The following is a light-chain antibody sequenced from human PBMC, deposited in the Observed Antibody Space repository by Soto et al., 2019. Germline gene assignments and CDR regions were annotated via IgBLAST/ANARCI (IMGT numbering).Light chain of an antibody. CDR2: GAS. J-gene: IGKJ2*01. Sequence: EIVMTQSPATLSVSPWERATLSCRASQSISSNLAWYQQKPGQAPRLLIYGASTRATGIPARFSGSGSGTEFTLTISSLQSEDSAVYYCQQYDNWPPSANTFGQGTKLEIK. V-gene: IGKV3-15*01. CDR3: QQYDNWPPSANT. CDR1: QSISSN.